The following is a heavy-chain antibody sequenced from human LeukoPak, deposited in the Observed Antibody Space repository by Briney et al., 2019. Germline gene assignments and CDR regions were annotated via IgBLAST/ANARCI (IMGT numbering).Heavy chain of an antibody. CDR2: IGGGGANT. J-gene: IGHJ6*02. CDR1: GFTFSNFA. CDR3: AKGFNPYYYYGMDV. V-gene: IGHV3-23*01. Sequence: GGSLRLSCAASGFTFSNFATSWVRQAPGKGLEWVSAIGGGGANTYYADSLKGRFTISRDNSKNTLYLQMNSLRAEDTAVYHCAKGFNPYYYYGMDVWGQGTTVTVSS.